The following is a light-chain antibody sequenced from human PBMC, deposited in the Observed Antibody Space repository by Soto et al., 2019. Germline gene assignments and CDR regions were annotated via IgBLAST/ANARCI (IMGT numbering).Light chain of an antibody. J-gene: IGLJ1*01. Sequence: QSVLTQPPSASGTPGQRVTISCSGSSSSIGRSTVTWYQQLPGTAPKLLIHSNNQRPSGVPDRFSGSKSGTSASLAISGLKSEDEADYSCAAWDDSPNGYVFGTGTKVTVL. V-gene: IGLV1-44*01. CDR3: AAWDDSPNGYV. CDR2: SNN. CDR1: SSSIGRST.